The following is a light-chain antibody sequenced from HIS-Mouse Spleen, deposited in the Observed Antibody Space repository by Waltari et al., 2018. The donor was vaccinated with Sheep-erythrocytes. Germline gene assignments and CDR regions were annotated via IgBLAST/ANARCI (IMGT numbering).Light chain of an antibody. CDR1: SSDVGSYNL. Sequence: QSALTQPAFVSGSPGQSITISCTGTSSDVGSYNLVSWYQQHPGKAPKLMIYEGSKRPSWVSNRFSGSKSGNTASLTISGLQAEDEADYYCCSYAGSSTWVFGGGTKLTVL. J-gene: IGLJ3*02. CDR2: EGS. CDR3: CSYAGSSTWV. V-gene: IGLV2-23*01.